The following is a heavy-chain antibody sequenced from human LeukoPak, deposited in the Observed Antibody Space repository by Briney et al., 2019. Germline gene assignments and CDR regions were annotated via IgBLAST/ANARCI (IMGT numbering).Heavy chain of an antibody. D-gene: IGHD3-3*01. Sequence: PGGSLRLSCAASGFTFSSYGMHWVRQAPGKGLEWVTFIRYDGSNKYYADSVKGRFTISRDNSKNTLYLQMNSLRAEDTAVYYCAKEGGYDFWSGYYGGYFDYWGQGTLVTVSS. V-gene: IGHV3-30*02. J-gene: IGHJ4*02. CDR3: AKEGGYDFWSGYYGGYFDY. CDR1: GFTFSSYG. CDR2: IRYDGSNK.